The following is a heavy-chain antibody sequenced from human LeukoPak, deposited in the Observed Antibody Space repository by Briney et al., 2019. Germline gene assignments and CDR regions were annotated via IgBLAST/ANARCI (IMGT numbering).Heavy chain of an antibody. Sequence: SQTLSLTCTVSGGSISSGGYYWSWIRQHPGKGLEWIGYIYYTGSTYYNPSLESRVSISVDTSKNQFSLKLSSVTAADTAVYYCAKDRDDIVATMGDINWFDPWGQGTLVTVSS. CDR2: IYYTGST. V-gene: IGHV4-31*03. CDR3: AKDRDDIVATMGDINWFDP. CDR1: GGSISSGGYY. J-gene: IGHJ5*02. D-gene: IGHD5-12*01.